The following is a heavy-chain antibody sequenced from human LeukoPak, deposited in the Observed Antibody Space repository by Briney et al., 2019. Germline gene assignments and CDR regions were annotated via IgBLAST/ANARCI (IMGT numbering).Heavy chain of an antibody. J-gene: IGHJ4*02. CDR2: ISYDGSNK. CDR1: GFTFSSYA. V-gene: IGHV3-30-3*01. Sequence: GGSLRLSCAASGFTFSSYAMHWVRQAPGKGLEWVAVISYDGSNKYYADSVKGRFTISRDNSKNTLYLQMNSLRAEDTAVYYCAKDMFTMIVVVIPYFDYWGQGTLVTVSS. CDR3: AKDMFTMIVVVIPYFDY. D-gene: IGHD3-22*01.